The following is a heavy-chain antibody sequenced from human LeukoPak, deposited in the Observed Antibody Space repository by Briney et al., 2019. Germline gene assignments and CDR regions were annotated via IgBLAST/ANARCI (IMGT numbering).Heavy chain of an antibody. CDR3: ASDHQTGYSSGWYYFDY. J-gene: IGHJ4*02. CDR2: IWYDGSNK. Sequence: PGGSLRLSCAASGFTFSSYGMHWVRQAPGKGLEWVAVIWYDGSNKYYADSVEGRFTISRDNSKNTLYLQMNSLRAEDTAVYYCASDHQTGYSSGWYYFDYWGQGTLVTVSS. CDR1: GFTFSSYG. D-gene: IGHD6-19*01. V-gene: IGHV3-33*01.